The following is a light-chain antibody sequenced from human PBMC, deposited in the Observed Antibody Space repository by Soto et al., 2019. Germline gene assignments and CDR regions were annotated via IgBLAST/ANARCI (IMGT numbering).Light chain of an antibody. J-gene: IGKJ1*01. CDR1: QSLSASY. V-gene: IGKV3-20*01. CDR2: GAS. CDR3: QQYGGSSWT. Sequence: EIVLTQSPGALSLSPGERAPLSCRASQSLSASYLAWYQQKPGQAPRLLVYGASSRATGIPDRFSGSGSGTDFTLIISRLEPEDVAVYYCQQYGGSSWTFGQGTKVDIK.